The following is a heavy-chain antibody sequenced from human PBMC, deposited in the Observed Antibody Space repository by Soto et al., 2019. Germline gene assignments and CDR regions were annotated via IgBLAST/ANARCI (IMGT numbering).Heavy chain of an antibody. V-gene: IGHV1-18*01. CDR3: ARDPGFGFGYSYAFAMDV. D-gene: IGHD5-18*01. Sequence: GPSVKVSCKASGYTFSNYGISWVRQGPGQGLEWMGWISGYNGNTHYEEKVQDRIKMTTDTSTSTTYLELRSLRSDDTAVYFCARDPGFGFGYSYAFAMDVWGQGTTVTVSS. J-gene: IGHJ6*02. CDR2: ISGYNGNT. CDR1: GYTFSNYG.